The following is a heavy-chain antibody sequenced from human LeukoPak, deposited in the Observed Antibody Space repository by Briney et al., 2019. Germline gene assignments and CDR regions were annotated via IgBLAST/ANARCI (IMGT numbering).Heavy chain of an antibody. V-gene: IGHV3-74*01. CDR2: INGDGTST. J-gene: IGHJ3*02. CDR1: GFTFSSYW. CDR3: AKEPHPDYSDHTDSFDI. Sequence: QPGGSLRLSCAASGFTFSSYWMHWVRQAPGKGLVWVSRINGDGTSTDYADSVKGRFSISRDNAKNTLYLQMNSLRSEDTAVYYCAKEPHPDYSDHTDSFDIWGQGTMVTVSS. D-gene: IGHD4-17*01.